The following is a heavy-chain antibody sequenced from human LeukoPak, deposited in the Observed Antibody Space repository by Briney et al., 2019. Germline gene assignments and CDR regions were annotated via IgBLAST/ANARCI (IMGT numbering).Heavy chain of an antibody. D-gene: IGHD5-12*01. CDR2: IYYSGST. V-gene: IGHV4-59*01. CDR3: ARDLGDGYDSNWFDP. Sequence: SETLPLTCTVSGGSISSYYWSWIRQPPGKGLEWIGYIYYSGSTNYNPSLKSRVTISVDTSKNQFSLKLSSVTAADTAVYYCARDLGDGYDSNWFDPWGQGTLVTVSS. J-gene: IGHJ5*02. CDR1: GGSISSYY.